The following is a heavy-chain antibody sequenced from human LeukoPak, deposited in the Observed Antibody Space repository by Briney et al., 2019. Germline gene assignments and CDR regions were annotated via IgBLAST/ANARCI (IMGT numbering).Heavy chain of an antibody. D-gene: IGHD3-10*01. CDR1: GFTFSSYG. CDR3: AKDPITMVRGVPLYYYYGMDV. J-gene: IGHJ6*02. Sequence: PGGSLRLSCAASGFTFSSYGMHWVRQAPGKGLEWVAVISYDGSNKYYADSVKGRFTISRDNSKNTLYLQMNSLRAEDTAVYYCAKDPITMVRGVPLYYYYGMDVWGQGTTVTVSS. CDR2: ISYDGSNK. V-gene: IGHV3-30*18.